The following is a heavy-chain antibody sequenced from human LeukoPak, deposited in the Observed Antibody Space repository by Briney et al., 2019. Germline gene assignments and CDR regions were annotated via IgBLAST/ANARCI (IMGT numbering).Heavy chain of an antibody. J-gene: IGHJ4*02. CDR2: ISSSSSCI. CDR3: ASQRSYGLDY. D-gene: IGHD5-18*01. V-gene: IGHV3-21*01. Sequence: GGSLRLSCAASGFTFSSYSMNWVRQAPGKGLEWVSSISSSSSCIYYADSVKGRFTISRDNAKNSLYLQMNSLRAEDTAVYYCASQRSYGLDYWGQGTLVTVSS. CDR1: GFTFSSYS.